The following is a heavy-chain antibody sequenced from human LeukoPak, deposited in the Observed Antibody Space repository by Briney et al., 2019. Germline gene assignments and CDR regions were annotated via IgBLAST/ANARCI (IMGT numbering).Heavy chain of an antibody. CDR1: GYSLATSW. CDR3: ARHRTTYYYDY. CDR2: IYPDDSDT. J-gene: IGHJ4*02. Sequence: GASLKISCKGSGYSLATSWIAWVREMPGKGLEWMGIIYPDDSDTRYSPSFQGKVTLSADKSISTAYLQWSSLKASDAAMYYCARHRTTYYYDYWGQATLVTVSS. V-gene: IGHV5-51*01. D-gene: IGHD1-14*01.